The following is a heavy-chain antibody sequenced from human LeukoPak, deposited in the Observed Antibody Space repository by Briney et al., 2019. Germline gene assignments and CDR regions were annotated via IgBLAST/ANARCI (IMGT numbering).Heavy chain of an antibody. D-gene: IGHD1-26*01. CDR1: GFTFSSYS. J-gene: IGHJ4*02. V-gene: IGHV3-21*04. Sequence: GSLRLSCAASGFTFSSYSMNWVRQAPGKGLEWVSSISSSSSYIYYADSVKGRFTISRDNAKNSLYLQMNSLRAEDTAVYYCAKRGAEVGTTVAPGDYWGQGTLLTVSS. CDR2: ISSSSSYI. CDR3: AKRGAEVGTTVAPGDY.